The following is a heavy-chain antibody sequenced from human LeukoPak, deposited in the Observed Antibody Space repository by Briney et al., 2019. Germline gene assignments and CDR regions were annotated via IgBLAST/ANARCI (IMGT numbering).Heavy chain of an antibody. Sequence: GGSLRLSCAASGFTFRSYAMHWVRQAPGKGLEWVAAIPYDGNNKYYADSVKGRFTISRDNAKNSLYLQMNSLRAEDTAVYYCAKRENTDLLGYCSGGSCYSLYNWFDPWGQGTLVTVSS. V-gene: IGHV3-30*04. D-gene: IGHD2-15*01. CDR1: GFTFRSYA. CDR3: AKRENTDLLGYCSGGSCYSLYNWFDP. J-gene: IGHJ5*02. CDR2: IPYDGNNK.